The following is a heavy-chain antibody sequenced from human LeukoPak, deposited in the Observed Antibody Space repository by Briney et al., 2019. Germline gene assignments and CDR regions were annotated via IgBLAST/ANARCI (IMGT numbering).Heavy chain of an antibody. CDR2: INPNSGGT. D-gene: IGHD3-10*01. CDR1: GYTFTGYY. V-gene: IGHV1-2*02. J-gene: IGHJ3*02. CDR3: ARPFRGVSGYDAYDI. Sequence: ASVKVSCKASGYTFTGYYMHWVRQAPGQGLEWMGWINPNSGGTNYAQKFQGRVTMTRDTSISTAYMELSRLRSDDTAVYYCARPFRGVSGYDAYDIWGQGTLVTVS.